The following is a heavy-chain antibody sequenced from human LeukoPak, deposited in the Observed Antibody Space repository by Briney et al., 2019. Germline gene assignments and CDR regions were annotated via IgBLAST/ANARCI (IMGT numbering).Heavy chain of an antibody. J-gene: IGHJ4*02. CDR3: ARVTRGVAGPIDY. CDR1: GGTFSSYA. V-gene: IGHV1-69*05. Sequence: SVKVSCKASGGTFSSYAISCVRQAPGQGLEWMGGIIPIFGTANYAQKFQGRVTITTDESTSTAYMELSSLRSEDTAVYYCARVTRGVAGPIDYWGQGTLVTVSS. D-gene: IGHD6-19*01. CDR2: IIPIFGTA.